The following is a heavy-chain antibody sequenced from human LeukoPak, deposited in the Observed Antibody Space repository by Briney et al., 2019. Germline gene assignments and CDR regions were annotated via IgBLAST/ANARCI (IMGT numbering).Heavy chain of an antibody. J-gene: IGHJ4*02. CDR2: MYNTDSP. D-gene: IGHD6-19*01. CDR1: GASISSYY. V-gene: IGHV4-4*07. Sequence: SETLSLTCTVSGASISSYYWTWIRQPAGKGLEWIGRMYNTDSPNYNPSLKIRVTMSVDTSKNQVSLRLTSVTAADTAVYYCARESAVAGITALDYWGQGTLATVSS. CDR3: ARESAVAGITALDY.